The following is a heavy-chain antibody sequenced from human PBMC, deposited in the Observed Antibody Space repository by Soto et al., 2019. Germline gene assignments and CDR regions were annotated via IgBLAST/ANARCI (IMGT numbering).Heavy chain of an antibody. D-gene: IGHD6-25*01. V-gene: IGHV1-2*02. Sequence: QVQLVQSGAEVKKPGASVKVSCKASGYTFTDYHIHWVRQAPGQGLEFMGWINANNGGAGSAQQFQGRVTVTRDTTITKVYMELSNLRSDDTAVYYCAREGGSETLQPSYNWFDTWGQGTLVTVSS. CDR2: INANNGGA. J-gene: IGHJ5*02. CDR1: GYTFTDYH. CDR3: AREGGSETLQPSYNWFDT.